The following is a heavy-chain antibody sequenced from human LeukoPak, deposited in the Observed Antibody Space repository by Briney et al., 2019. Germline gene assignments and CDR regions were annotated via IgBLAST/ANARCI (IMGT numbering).Heavy chain of an antibody. CDR2: IYTSCST. D-gene: IGHD3-3*01. Sequence: SETLSLTCTVSGGSISSYYWSWIRQPAGKGLEWIGRIYTSCSTTYNPSLKSRVTISVDTSKNQFSLKLSSVTAADTAVYYCARDRGYDFWSGYSGWFDPWGQGTLVTVSS. CDR3: ARDRGYDFWSGYSGWFDP. CDR1: GGSISSYY. V-gene: IGHV4-4*07. J-gene: IGHJ5*02.